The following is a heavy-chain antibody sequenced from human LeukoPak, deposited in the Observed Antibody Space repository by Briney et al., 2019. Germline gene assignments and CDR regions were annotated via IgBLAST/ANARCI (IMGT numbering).Heavy chain of an antibody. J-gene: IGHJ4*01. D-gene: IGHD2/OR15-2a*01. Sequence: PSETLSLTCTVSGVSISSYYWSWIRQPPGKGLEWIGYIYYSGSTNYNPSLKSRVTISVDTSKNQFSLKLSSVTAADTAVYYCARGEYQSYSDYWGQEPWSPSPQ. CDR2: IYYSGST. V-gene: IGHV4-59*01. CDR3: ARGEYQSYSDY. CDR1: GVSISSYY.